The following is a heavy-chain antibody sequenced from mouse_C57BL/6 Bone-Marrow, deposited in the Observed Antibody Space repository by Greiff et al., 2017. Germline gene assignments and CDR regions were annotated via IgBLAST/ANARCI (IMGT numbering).Heavy chain of an antibody. Sequence: VQLQQSGAELVRPGASVKLSCTASGFNIKDDYMHWVKQRPEQGLEWIGWIDPENGDTEYASKFQGKATITTDTSSNTAYLQLSSLTSADTAVYFCTGSNYAWFDYWGQGTLVTVSA. CDR1: GFNIKDDY. J-gene: IGHJ3*01. CDR3: TGSNYAWFDY. CDR2: IDPENGDT. D-gene: IGHD2-5*01. V-gene: IGHV14-4*01.